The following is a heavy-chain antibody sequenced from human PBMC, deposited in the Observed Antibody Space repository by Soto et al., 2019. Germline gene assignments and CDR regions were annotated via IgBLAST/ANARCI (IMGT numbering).Heavy chain of an antibody. CDR3: AKVPKSKDYDFWSGSPNWFDP. V-gene: IGHV3-23*01. J-gene: IGHJ5*02. Sequence: GGSLRLSCAASGFTFSSYAMSWVRQAPGKGLEWVSAISGSGGSTYYADSVKGRFTISRDNSKNTLYLQMNSLRAEDTAVYYCAKVPKSKDYDFWSGSPNWFDPWGQGTLVTVSS. CDR2: ISGSGGST. CDR1: GFTFSSYA. D-gene: IGHD3-3*01.